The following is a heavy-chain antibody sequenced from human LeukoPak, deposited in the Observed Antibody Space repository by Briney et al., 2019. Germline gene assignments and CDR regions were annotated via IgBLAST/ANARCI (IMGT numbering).Heavy chain of an antibody. Sequence: PSETLSLTCSVPGDSVTSSYWSSIRQSPGNGLEWIGHIYYSGETKYNPSLRSRVAMSVDLSTNQLSLRLTSVTAADTAVYFCARHGGLNHFDSRDYYVRGSGLEYYDHWGQGARVVVSS. V-gene: IGHV4-59*08. D-gene: IGHD3-22*01. CDR3: ARHGGLNHFDSRDYYVRGSGLEYYDH. J-gene: IGHJ4*01. CDR2: IYYSGET. CDR1: GDSVTSSY.